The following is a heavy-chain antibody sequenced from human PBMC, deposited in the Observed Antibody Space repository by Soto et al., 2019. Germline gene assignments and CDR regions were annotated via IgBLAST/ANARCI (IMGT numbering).Heavy chain of an antibody. J-gene: IGHJ4*02. CDR1: GYTFITYD. Sequence: GASVKVSCEASGYTFITYDINWVGQAPGQGLEWMGWISAYNGNANYAQTLQDRGTLTTDTSTSTAYMELRSLRSDDTAVYYCARDRGPTYGGNAFDYWGQGTLVTVSS. D-gene: IGHD4-17*01. CDR3: ARDRGPTYGGNAFDY. V-gene: IGHV1-18*04. CDR2: ISAYNGNA.